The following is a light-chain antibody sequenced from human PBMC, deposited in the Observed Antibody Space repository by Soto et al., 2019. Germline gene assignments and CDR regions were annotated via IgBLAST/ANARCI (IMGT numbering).Light chain of an antibody. V-gene: IGKV3-15*01. Sequence: EIVMTQSPATLSVSPGERATLSCRASQSLSTNLAWYQQKPGQAPRLLIHGASTRATGIPARFSGSGSGTEFTLTISSLQSEDFAVYYCQQYNKWPRTFGQGTKVDIK. J-gene: IGKJ1*01. CDR3: QQYNKWPRT. CDR2: GAS. CDR1: QSLSTN.